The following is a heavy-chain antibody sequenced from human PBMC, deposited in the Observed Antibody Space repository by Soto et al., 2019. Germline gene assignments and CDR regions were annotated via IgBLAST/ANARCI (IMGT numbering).Heavy chain of an antibody. CDR1: GFTFSDYY. J-gene: IGHJ5*02. Sequence: GGSLRLSCATSGFTFSDYYMSWIRQAPGKGLEFVSYISPKGTYRTYADSVKGRFTISRDNAKNSLYLQVNSLRAGDTAVYYCSRGGGGGLFDLWGQGTLVTVSS. V-gene: IGHV3-11*06. CDR2: ISPKGTYR. CDR3: SRGGGGGLFDL. D-gene: IGHD2-21*01.